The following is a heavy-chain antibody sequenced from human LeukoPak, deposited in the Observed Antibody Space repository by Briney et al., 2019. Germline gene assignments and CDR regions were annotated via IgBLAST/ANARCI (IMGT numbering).Heavy chain of an antibody. Sequence: GGSLRLSCAASGFTVSNNYMSWVRQAPGKGLEWVSGVSTSGGSTYYADSVKGRFTISRDNSKNTLYLQMNSLRAEDTAVYYCAKASEYYGSGSYPIGGFYWGQGTLVTVSS. V-gene: IGHV3-23*01. J-gene: IGHJ4*02. D-gene: IGHD3-10*01. CDR3: AKASEYYGSGSYPIGGFY. CDR1: GFTVSNNY. CDR2: VSTSGGST.